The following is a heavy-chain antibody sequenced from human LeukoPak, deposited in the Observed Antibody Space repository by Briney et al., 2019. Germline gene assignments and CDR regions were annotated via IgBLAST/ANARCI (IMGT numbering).Heavy chain of an antibody. CDR2: IYYSGST. Sequence: SETLSLTCTVSGGSVSSGSYYWSWIRQPPGKGLEWIGYIYYSGSTNYNPSLKSRVTISVDTSKSQFSLKLSSVTAADTAVYYCVREGLYGDYVWSLDYWGQGTLVTVSS. CDR3: VREGLYGDYVWSLDY. D-gene: IGHD4-17*01. CDR1: GGSVSSGSYY. J-gene: IGHJ4*02. V-gene: IGHV4-61*01.